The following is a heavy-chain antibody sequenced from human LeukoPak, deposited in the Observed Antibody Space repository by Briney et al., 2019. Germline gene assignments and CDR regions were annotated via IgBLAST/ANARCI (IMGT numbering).Heavy chain of an antibody. CDR1: GYSFTSYY. J-gene: IGHJ4*02. CDR2: INPSGGST. D-gene: IGHD3-16*01. Sequence: ASVKVSCKASGYSFTSYYIHWVRQAPGRGLEWMGIINPSGGSTSYAQKFQGRVTMTRDTSTSTLYMELSSLRSEDTAVYYCARDPFRGYFDLWGQGTLVTVSS. V-gene: IGHV1-46*01. CDR3: ARDPFRGYFDL.